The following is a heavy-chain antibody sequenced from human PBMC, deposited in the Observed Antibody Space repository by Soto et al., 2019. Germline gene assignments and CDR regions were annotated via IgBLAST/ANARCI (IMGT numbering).Heavy chain of an antibody. J-gene: IGHJ5*02. V-gene: IGHV4-39*01. Sequence: SETLSLTCTVSGGSISSSSYYWGWIRQPPGKGLEWIGSIYYSGSTYYNPSLKSRVTISVDTSKNQFSLKLSSVTAADTAVYYCARRLSRGWFDPWGQGTLVTVPQ. CDR1: GGSISSSSYY. CDR3: ARRLSRGWFDP. D-gene: IGHD2-2*01. CDR2: IYYSGST.